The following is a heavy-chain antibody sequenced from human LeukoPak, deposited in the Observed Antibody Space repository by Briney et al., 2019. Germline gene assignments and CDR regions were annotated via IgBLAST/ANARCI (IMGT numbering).Heavy chain of an antibody. D-gene: IGHD3-22*01. J-gene: IGHJ4*02. V-gene: IGHV4-39*07. Sequence: PSETLSLTCTVSGGSISSGGYYWSWIRQPPGKGLEWIGEINHSGSTNYNPSLKSRVTISVDTSKNQFSLKLSSVTAADTAVYYCASSGYWMGLNYWGQGTLVTVSS. CDR1: GGSISSGGYY. CDR2: INHSGST. CDR3: ASSGYWMGLNY.